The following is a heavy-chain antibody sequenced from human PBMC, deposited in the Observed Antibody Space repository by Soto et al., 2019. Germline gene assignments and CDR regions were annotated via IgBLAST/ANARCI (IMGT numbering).Heavy chain of an antibody. CDR2: ISYDSTKT. D-gene: IGHD1-26*01. V-gene: IGHV3-30*03. Sequence: QPGGSLRLSCAASGFTFNSYGMHWVRQGPGNGLEWVAFISYDSTKTYYADSVKSRFTISRDNSNSALYVQMNSLTGEDTAVYYCARIRSAWSDFHYYSLDVWGQGTTVTVSS. CDR3: ARIRSAWSDFHYYSLDV. J-gene: IGHJ6*02. CDR1: GFTFNSYG.